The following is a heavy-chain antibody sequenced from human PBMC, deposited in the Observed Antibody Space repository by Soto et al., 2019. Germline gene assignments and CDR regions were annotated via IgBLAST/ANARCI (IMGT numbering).Heavy chain of an antibody. CDR1: GYTFTSYG. Sequence: ASVKVSCKASGYTFTSYGISWGRQAPGQGLEWMGWISAYNGNTNYAQKLQGRVTMTTDTSTSTAYMELRSLRSDDTAVYYCARVRTSYYDSSGYPSYGMDVWGQGTTVTVSS. CDR3: ARVRTSYYDSSGYPSYGMDV. J-gene: IGHJ6*02. D-gene: IGHD3-22*01. V-gene: IGHV1-18*01. CDR2: ISAYNGNT.